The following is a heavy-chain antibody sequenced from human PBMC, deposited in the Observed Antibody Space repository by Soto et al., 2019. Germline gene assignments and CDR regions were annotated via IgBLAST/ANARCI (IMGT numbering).Heavy chain of an antibody. CDR1: GFTFSSYA. J-gene: IGHJ5*02. V-gene: IGHV3-30-3*01. CDR3: AREIAAAFDP. D-gene: IGHD6-13*01. Sequence: GGSLRLSCAASGFTFSSYAMHWVRQAPGKGLEWVAVISYDGSNKYYADSVKGRFTISRDNSKNTLYLQMNSLRAEDTAVYYCAREIAAAFDPWGQGTLVTVSS. CDR2: ISYDGSNK.